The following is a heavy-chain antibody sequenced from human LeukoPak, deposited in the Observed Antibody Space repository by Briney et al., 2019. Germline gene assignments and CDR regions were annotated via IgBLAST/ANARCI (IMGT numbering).Heavy chain of an antibody. V-gene: IGHV3-48*03. CDR3: ARVVVISPTYYFDF. CDR2: ISRSGSTI. J-gene: IGHJ4*02. Sequence: PGESLRLSCAASGFTFSSYEMNWVRRAPGKGLEWVSYISRSGSTIYYADSVKGRFTISRDKAKNSLYLQMNSLRAEDTAVYYCARVVVISPTYYFDFWGQGALVTVPS. CDR1: GFTFSSYE. D-gene: IGHD3-22*01.